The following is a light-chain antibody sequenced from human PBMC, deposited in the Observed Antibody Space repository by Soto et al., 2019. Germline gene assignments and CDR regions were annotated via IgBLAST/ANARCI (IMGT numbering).Light chain of an antibody. Sequence: QSALTQPASVSGSPGQSITISCTGTSNDVGGFDFVSWYQQHPGKDPKVIIYEVSNRPSGVSDRFSGSKSGNTAYLTISGLQAEDEADYYCNSYTSTSARVFGGGTKLTVL. CDR2: EVS. CDR1: SNDVGGFDF. J-gene: IGLJ3*02. CDR3: NSYTSTSARV. V-gene: IGLV2-14*01.